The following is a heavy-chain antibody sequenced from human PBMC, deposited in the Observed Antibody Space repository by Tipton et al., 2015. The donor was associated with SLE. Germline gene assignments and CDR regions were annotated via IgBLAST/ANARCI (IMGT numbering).Heavy chain of an antibody. V-gene: IGHV4-4*07. CDR2: IYTNGAT. CDR3: AREAPLVGASPTRFDP. CDR1: AGFIRSHF. J-gene: IGHJ5*02. Sequence: TLSLTCTVSAGFIRSHFWNWLRQPAGKGLEWIGRIYTNGATNFNPSLKSRVTMSVDTSNNQVFLTLSSVTAADTAVYYCAREAPLVGASPTRFDPWGQGTLVTVSS. D-gene: IGHD1-26*01.